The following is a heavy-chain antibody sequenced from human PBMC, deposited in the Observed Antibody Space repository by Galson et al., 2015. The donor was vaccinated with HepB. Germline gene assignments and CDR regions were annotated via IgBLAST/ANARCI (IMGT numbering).Heavy chain of an antibody. V-gene: IGHV4-34*01. Sequence: SETLSLTCAVYGGSFSGYYWSWIRQPPGKGLEWIGEINHSGSANYNPSLKSRVTISVDTSKNQFSLKLSSVTAADTAVYYCARGHYDFWSGSRRNYYYYMDVWGKGTTVTVSS. CDR1: GGSFSGYY. D-gene: IGHD3-3*01. J-gene: IGHJ6*03. CDR2: INHSGSA. CDR3: ARGHYDFWSGSRRNYYYYMDV.